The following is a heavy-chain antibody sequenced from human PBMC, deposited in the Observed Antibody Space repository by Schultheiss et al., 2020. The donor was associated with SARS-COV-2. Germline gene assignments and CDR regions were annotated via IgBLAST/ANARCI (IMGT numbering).Heavy chain of an antibody. CDR2: IYTSGST. J-gene: IGHJ4*02. CDR1: GGSISSYY. V-gene: IGHV4-4*07. CDR3: ARGDSSGWYRYYFDY. Sequence: SETLSLTCTVSGGSISSYYWSWIRQPAGKGLEWIGRIYTSGSTNYNPSLKSRFTMSVDTSKNQFSLKLSSVTAADTAVYYCARGDSSGWYRYYFDYWGQGTLVTVSS. D-gene: IGHD6-19*01.